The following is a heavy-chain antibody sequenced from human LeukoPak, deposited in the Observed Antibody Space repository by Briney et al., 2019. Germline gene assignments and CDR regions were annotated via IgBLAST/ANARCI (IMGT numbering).Heavy chain of an antibody. V-gene: IGHV3-23*01. CDR3: AKVPACSNGVCQTGGSHFDF. CDR2: ISGNSSST. J-gene: IGHJ4*02. Sequence: GGSLRLSCAASGFTFNFFAINWVRQAPGKGLEWVSAISGNSSSTYYADSVKGRFIVSRDNSKNVVYLRMNGLRAEDTAVYYCAKVPACSNGVCQTGGSHFDFWGQGTLVTVSS. D-gene: IGHD2-8*01. CDR1: GFTFNFFA.